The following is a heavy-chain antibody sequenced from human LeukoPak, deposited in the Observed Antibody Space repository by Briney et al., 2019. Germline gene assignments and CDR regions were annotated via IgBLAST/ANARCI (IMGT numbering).Heavy chain of an antibody. CDR2: INHSGST. J-gene: IGHJ4*02. CDR3: ARELGYCSGGSCYSKRQRYYFDY. D-gene: IGHD2-15*01. V-gene: IGHV4-34*01. CDR1: GGSFSGYY. Sequence: SETLSLTCAVYGGSFSGYYWSWIRQPPEKGLEWIGEINHSGSTNYNPSLKSRVTIPVDTSKNQFSLKLSSVTAADTAVYYCARELGYCSGGSCYSKRQRYYFDYWGQGTLVTVSS.